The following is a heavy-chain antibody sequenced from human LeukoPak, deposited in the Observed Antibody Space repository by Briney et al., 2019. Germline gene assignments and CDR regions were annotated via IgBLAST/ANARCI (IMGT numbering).Heavy chain of an antibody. D-gene: IGHD3-10*01. CDR3: ARGLDYGSGSYPYYFDY. Sequence: GRSLRLSCAASGFTFSSYGMHWVRQAPGKGLEWVAVIWYDGSNKYHADSVKGRFTISRDNSKNTLYLQMNSLRAEDTAVYYCARGLDYGSGSYPYYFDYWGQGTLVTVSS. V-gene: IGHV3-33*01. J-gene: IGHJ4*02. CDR2: IWYDGSNK. CDR1: GFTFSSYG.